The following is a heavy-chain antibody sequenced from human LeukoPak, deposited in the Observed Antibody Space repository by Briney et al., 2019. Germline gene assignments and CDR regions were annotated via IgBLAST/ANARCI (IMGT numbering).Heavy chain of an antibody. D-gene: IGHD6-13*01. V-gene: IGHV3-66*02. CDR3: AGAGTDYYYYYYYMDV. J-gene: IGHJ6*03. Sequence: GGSLRLSCAASGFTVSSNYMGWVRQAPGKGLEWVSVIYSGGSTYYADSVKGRFTISRDNSKNTLYLQMNSLRAEDTAVYYCAGAGTDYYYYYYYMDVWGKGTTVTVSS. CDR1: GFTVSSNY. CDR2: IYSGGST.